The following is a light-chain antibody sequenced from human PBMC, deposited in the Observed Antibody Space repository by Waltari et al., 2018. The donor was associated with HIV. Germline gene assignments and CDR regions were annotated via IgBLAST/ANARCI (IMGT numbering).Light chain of an antibody. CDR1: RLGETY. CDR2: ENN. Sequence: SYELTQPPSVSVSPGQTANLSCSGDRLGETYPSWYKPNPGQSPVLVIYENNKRPSGIPERFSGSKSGNTATLTITGTQLLDEADYYCQAWDSSVVFGGGTKLTVL. CDR3: QAWDSSVV. V-gene: IGLV3-1*01. J-gene: IGLJ2*01.